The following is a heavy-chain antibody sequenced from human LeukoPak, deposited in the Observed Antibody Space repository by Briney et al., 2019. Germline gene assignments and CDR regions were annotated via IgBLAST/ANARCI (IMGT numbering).Heavy chain of an antibody. CDR2: IYNSGST. V-gene: IGHV4-59*02. CDR3: ARARGSAGGFDP. J-gene: IGHJ5*02. CDR1: GGSVSSNY. Sequence: SETLSLTCSVSGGSVSSNYWSWIRRPPGKGLEWIGYIYNSGSTNYNPSLKSRVTISVDTSKNLLSLKLTSVTAADTAVYYCARARGSAGGFDPWGQVTLVTVAS. D-gene: IGHD3-16*01.